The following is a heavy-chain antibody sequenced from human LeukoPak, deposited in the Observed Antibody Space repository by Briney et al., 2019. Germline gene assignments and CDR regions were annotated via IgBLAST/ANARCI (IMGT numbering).Heavy chain of an antibody. J-gene: IGHJ6*02. CDR2: ISSDVRTI. Sequence: GGSLRLSCAASGFTFIRKTMNWVRQAPGKGLEWGSYISSDVRTIYYADSVWGLFTISRDNAKNSLYLQMNSLRDEDTAVYYCARDNGMTSGWYAGRIDYYYGMDVWGQGTTATVSS. D-gene: IGHD6-19*01. V-gene: IGHV3-48*02. CDR3: ARDNGMTSGWYAGRIDYYYGMDV. CDR1: GFTFIRKT.